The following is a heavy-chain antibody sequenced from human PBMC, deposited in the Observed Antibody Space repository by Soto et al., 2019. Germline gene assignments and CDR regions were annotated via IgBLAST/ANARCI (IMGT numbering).Heavy chain of an antibody. CDR3: ARDYPPAGGFRPYFDY. J-gene: IGHJ4*02. D-gene: IGHD3-16*01. CDR2: ISSSSSYI. Sequence: KTGGSLRLSCAASGFTFSSYSMNWVRQAPGKGLEWVSSISSSSSYIYYADSVKGRFTISRDNAKNSLYLQMNSLRAEDTAVYYCARDYPPAGGFRPYFDYWGQGTLVTVSS. CDR1: GFTFSSYS. V-gene: IGHV3-21*01.